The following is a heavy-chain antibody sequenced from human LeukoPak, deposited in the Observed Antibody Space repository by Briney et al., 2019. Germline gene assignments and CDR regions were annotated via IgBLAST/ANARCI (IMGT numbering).Heavy chain of an antibody. CDR3: ARGAAGSYEYFQH. V-gene: IGHV4-61*02. Sequence: SETLSLTCTVSGGSINSGSYYWSWIRQPAGKGLEWIGRIYTSWSTNYDPSLKSRVTISVDSSKNQFSLRLSSVTAADTAVYYCARGAAGSYEYFQHWGQGTLVTVSS. CDR2: IYTSWST. J-gene: IGHJ1*01. D-gene: IGHD6-13*01. CDR1: GGSINSGSYY.